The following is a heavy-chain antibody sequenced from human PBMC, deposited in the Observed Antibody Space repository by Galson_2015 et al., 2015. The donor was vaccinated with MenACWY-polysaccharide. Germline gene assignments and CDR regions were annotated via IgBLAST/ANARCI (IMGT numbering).Heavy chain of an antibody. CDR1: GFSLLTHGVG. D-gene: IGHD3-16*01. J-gene: IGHJ3*01. V-gene: IGHV2-5*02. CDR2: IYWDGDN. Sequence: PALVKPTPPLTLTCTFSGFSLLTHGVGVNWIRQPPGKALEWLAVIYWDGDNRYSPSLRGRLTVTKDTSKNQVVLTMTNMDLVDTATYYCAHVMITFGGVIGDDAFDVWGPGTMVPVSS. CDR3: AHVMITFGGVIGDDAFDV.